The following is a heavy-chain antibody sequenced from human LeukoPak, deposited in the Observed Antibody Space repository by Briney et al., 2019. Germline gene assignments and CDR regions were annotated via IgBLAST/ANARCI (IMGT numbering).Heavy chain of an antibody. V-gene: IGHV4-34*01. CDR3: ARHRVAVAGSYFDF. CDR2: INHSGST. CDR1: GGSFSGYH. Sequence: SETLSLTCAVYGGSFSGYHWSWIRQPPGKGLEWIGEINHSGSTNYNPSLKSRVTISVDTSKNQFSLKLNSVTAADTAVYYCARHRVAVAGSYFDFWGQGTLVTVSS. D-gene: IGHD6-19*01. J-gene: IGHJ4*02.